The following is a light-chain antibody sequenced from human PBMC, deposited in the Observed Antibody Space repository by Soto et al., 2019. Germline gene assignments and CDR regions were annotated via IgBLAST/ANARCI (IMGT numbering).Light chain of an antibody. V-gene: IGKV3-20*01. CDR3: QQYGGSPRT. CDR2: GAS. CDR1: QTISSV. Sequence: EIVLTQSPGTLSLSPGEGATLSCRASQTISSVLACYQQKRGQAPRLLIHGASNRATGIPDRFSGSGSGTDFTLTITRLEPEDFAVYYCQQYGGSPRTFGQGTKVDIK. J-gene: IGKJ1*01.